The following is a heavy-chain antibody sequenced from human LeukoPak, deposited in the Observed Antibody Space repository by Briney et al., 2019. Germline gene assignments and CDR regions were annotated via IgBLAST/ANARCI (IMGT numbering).Heavy chain of an antibody. CDR3: AKAGYYYDSSGYYLDY. D-gene: IGHD3-22*01. V-gene: IGHV3-9*03. J-gene: IGHJ4*02. CDR2: ISWNSGSI. Sequence: PGGSLRLSCAASGFTFDDYAMHWVRQAPGKGLEGVSGISWNSGSIVCSDAVKGRFPIFRDNSKNSLYLQMNSLRAEDMALYYCAKAGYYYDSSGYYLDYWGQGTLVTVSS. CDR1: GFTFDDYA.